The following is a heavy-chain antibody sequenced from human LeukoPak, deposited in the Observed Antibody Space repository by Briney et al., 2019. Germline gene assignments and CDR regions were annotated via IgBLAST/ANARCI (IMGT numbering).Heavy chain of an antibody. Sequence: SQTLSLICTVSGGSISSGSYYWSWIRQPAGKGLEWIGRIYIRGSTNYNPSLKSRVTISVDTSKNQFSLKLSSVTAADTAVYYCARISYGWGSPTNLWGQGTLVTVSS. V-gene: IGHV4-61*02. CDR3: ARISYGWGSPTNL. D-gene: IGHD3-10*01. CDR1: GGSISSGSYY. CDR2: IYIRGST. J-gene: IGHJ5*02.